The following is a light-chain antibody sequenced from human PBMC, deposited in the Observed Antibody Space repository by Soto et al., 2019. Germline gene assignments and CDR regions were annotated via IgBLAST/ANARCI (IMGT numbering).Light chain of an antibody. CDR1: SSNIGAGYD. Sequence: QSVLTQPPSVSGAPGQRVTISCTGSSSNIGAGYDVHWYQQLPGTAPKLLIYGNSNRPSGVPDRFSGSKSGTYASLAITGLQAEDEADYYCQSYDSSLSVYVVFGGGTKVTVL. CDR2: GNS. CDR3: QSYDSSLSVYVV. J-gene: IGLJ2*01. V-gene: IGLV1-40*01.